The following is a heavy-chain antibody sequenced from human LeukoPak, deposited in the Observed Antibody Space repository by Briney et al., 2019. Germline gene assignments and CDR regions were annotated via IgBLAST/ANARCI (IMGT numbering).Heavy chain of an antibody. CDR1: GYTFTGYY. CDR2: INPNSGGT. Sequence: ASVTVSCKASGYTFTGYYMHWVRQAPGQGLEWMGWINPNSGGTNYAQKFQGRVTMTRDTSISTAYMELSRLRSDDTAVYYCARGDTAMVGGFDYWGQGTMVTVSS. V-gene: IGHV1-2*02. D-gene: IGHD5-18*01. CDR3: ARGDTAMVGGFDY. J-gene: IGHJ3*01.